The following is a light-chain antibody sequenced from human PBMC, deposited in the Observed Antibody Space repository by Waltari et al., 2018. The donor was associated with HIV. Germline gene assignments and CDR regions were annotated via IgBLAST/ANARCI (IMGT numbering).Light chain of an antibody. Sequence: SYVLTQPPSVSVAPGQTARITCGGNNIGSNTVHWYQQSPGQAPVLVVHADSDRPSGIPERFSGSNSGNTATLTISRVEAGDEADYYCQVWDSRSDHPVLGGGTRLTFL. CDR2: ADS. CDR3: QVWDSRSDHPV. V-gene: IGLV3-21*02. J-gene: IGLJ3*02. CDR1: NIGSNT.